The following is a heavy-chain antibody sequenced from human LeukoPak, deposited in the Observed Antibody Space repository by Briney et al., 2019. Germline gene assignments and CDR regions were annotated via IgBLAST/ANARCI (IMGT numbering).Heavy chain of an antibody. CDR3: VHSVAGTRGYFDY. CDR1: GGSISSGGYY. J-gene: IGHJ4*02. CDR2: IYHSGST. V-gene: IGHV4-30-2*01. D-gene: IGHD6-19*01. Sequence: PSQTPSLTCTVSGGSISSGGYYWSWIRQPPGKGLEWIGYIYHSGSTYYNPSLKSRVTISVDRSKNQFSLKLSSVTAADTAVYYCVHSVAGTRGYFDYWGQGTLVTVSS.